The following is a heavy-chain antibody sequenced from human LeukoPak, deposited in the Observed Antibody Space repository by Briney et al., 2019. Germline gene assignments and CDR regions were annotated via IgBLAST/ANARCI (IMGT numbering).Heavy chain of an antibody. J-gene: IGHJ1*01. Sequence: PGRSLRLSCAASGFTFDDYAMHWVRQAPGKGLEWVSGINWNSDNIGYADSVKGRFTISRDNAKSSLYLQMNSLRADDTAVYYCATSRGYFFRWFQHWGQGTLVTVSS. V-gene: IGHV3-9*01. CDR2: INWNSDNI. D-gene: IGHD3-22*01. CDR3: ATSRGYFFRWFQH. CDR1: GFTFDDYA.